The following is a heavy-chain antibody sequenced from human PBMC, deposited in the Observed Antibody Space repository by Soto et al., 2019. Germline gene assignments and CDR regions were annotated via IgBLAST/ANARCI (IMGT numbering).Heavy chain of an antibody. CDR3: AKDPGASDYYYYGMDV. J-gene: IGHJ6*02. CDR2: ISGSGGST. D-gene: IGHD3-10*01. CDR1: GFTFSSYA. V-gene: IGHV3-23*01. Sequence: GGSLRLSCAASGFTFSSYAMSWVRQAPGKGLEWVSAISGSGGSTYYADSVKGRFTISRDNSKNTLYLQMNSLRAEDTAVYYCAKDPGASDYYYYGMDVWGQGTTVTVSS.